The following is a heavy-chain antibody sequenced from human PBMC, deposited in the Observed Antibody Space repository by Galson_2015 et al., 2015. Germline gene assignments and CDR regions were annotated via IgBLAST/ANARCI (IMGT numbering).Heavy chain of an antibody. D-gene: IGHD5-24*01. CDR3: ARGRGRRWLRKLDAFDI. J-gene: IGHJ3*02. V-gene: IGHV1-8*01. Sequence: SVKVSCKASGYTFTSYDINWVRQATGQGLEWMGWMNPNSGNTGYAQKFQGRVTMTRNTSISTAYMELSSLRSEDTAVYYCARGRGRRWLRKLDAFDIWGQGTMVTVSS. CDR2: MNPNSGNT. CDR1: GYTFTSYD.